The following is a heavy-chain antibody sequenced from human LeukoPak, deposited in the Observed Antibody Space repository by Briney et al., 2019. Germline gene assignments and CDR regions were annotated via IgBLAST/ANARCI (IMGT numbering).Heavy chain of an antibody. CDR2: MNPNSSNT. Sequence: ASVKVSCKASGYTFTSYDINWVLQATGEGLEWMGWMNPNSSNTGYAQKFQGRVTMTRNTSISTAYMELSGLRAEDTAVYYCARGGLAPDPWGQGTLVTVSS. CDR3: ARGGLAPDP. D-gene: IGHD3-16*01. J-gene: IGHJ5*02. V-gene: IGHV1-8*01. CDR1: GYTFTSYD.